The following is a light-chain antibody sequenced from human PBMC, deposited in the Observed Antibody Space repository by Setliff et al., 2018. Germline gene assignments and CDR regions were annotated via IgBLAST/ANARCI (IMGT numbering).Light chain of an antibody. CDR3: SSYTSNTFV. J-gene: IGLJ1*01. V-gene: IGLV2-14*01. Sequence: QSVLAQPPSASGSPGQSVTISCTGTSGDVFGYNYVSWYQQHPGKAPKLMIYEVNKRPSGVSNRFSGSKSDNTASLTISGLQAEDEGDYYCSSYTSNTFVFAAGTKVTVL. CDR2: EVN. CDR1: SGDVFGYNY.